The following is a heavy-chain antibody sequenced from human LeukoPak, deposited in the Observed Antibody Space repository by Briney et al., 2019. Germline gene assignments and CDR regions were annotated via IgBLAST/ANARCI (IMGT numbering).Heavy chain of an antibody. J-gene: IGHJ4*02. CDR3: AKDLLPVGASNYYFDY. CDR1: GFTFSSYA. CDR2: LSGSGGAT. Sequence: GGSLRLSCAASGFTFSSYAMSWVRQAPGKGLEWVSSLSGSGGATYYADSVKGRFSISRDNSKNTLYLQMNSLRVDDTAVYYCAKDLLPVGASNYYFDYWGQGTLVTVSS. D-gene: IGHD1-26*01. V-gene: IGHV3-23*01.